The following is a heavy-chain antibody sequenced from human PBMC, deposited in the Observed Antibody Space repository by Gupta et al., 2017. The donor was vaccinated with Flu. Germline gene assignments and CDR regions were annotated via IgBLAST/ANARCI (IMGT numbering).Heavy chain of an antibody. CDR2: IYYSGST. J-gene: IGHJ6*02. Sequence: QLQLQESGPGLVKPSETLSLTCTVSGGSISSSSYYWGWIRQPPGKGLEWIGSIYYSGSTYYNPSLKSRVTISVDTSKNQFSLKLSSVTAADTAVYYCAVTIFGVDAYYYGMDVWGQGTTVTVSS. V-gene: IGHV4-39*01. CDR1: GGSISSSSYY. CDR3: AVTIFGVDAYYYGMDV. D-gene: IGHD3-3*01.